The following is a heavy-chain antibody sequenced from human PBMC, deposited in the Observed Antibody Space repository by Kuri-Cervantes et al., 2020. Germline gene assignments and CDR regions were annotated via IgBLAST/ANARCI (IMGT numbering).Heavy chain of an antibody. CDR1: GFTFSNAW. D-gene: IGHD2-15*01. Sequence: GGSLRLSCAASGFTFSNAWMSWVRQAPGKGLEWVGRIKSKTDGGTTDYAAPVKGRFAISRDESKNMLYLQMNSLKTEDTAVYFCTTAPPRLADLDVWGQGTTVTVSS. CDR3: TTAPPRLADLDV. CDR2: IKSKTDGGTT. J-gene: IGHJ6*02. V-gene: IGHV3-15*01.